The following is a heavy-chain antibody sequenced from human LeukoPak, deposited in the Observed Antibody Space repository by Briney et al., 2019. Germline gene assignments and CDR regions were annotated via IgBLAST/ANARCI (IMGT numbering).Heavy chain of an antibody. CDR1: GFTFSSYA. CDR2: ISYDGSNK. V-gene: IGHV3-30-3*01. D-gene: IGHD3-22*01. CDR3: ARDTLPVYDSSGYYFVPDY. J-gene: IGHJ4*02. Sequence: GGSLRLSCAASGFTFSSYAMHWVRQAPGKGLEWVAVISYDGSNKYYADSVKGRFTLSRDNSKNTLYQQMNIQRAEETAVYCCARDTLPVYDSSGYYFVPDYWGQGTLVTVSS.